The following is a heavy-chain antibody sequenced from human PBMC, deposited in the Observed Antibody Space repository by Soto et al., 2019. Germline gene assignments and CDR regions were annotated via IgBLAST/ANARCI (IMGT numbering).Heavy chain of an antibody. CDR2: INAGDGNT. J-gene: IGHJ4*02. D-gene: IGHD3-10*01. CDR3: ARGSVSSDS. CDR1: GYIFTNYA. Sequence: QVHLVQSGAEVKKPGASVNVSCKASGYIFTNYAIHWVRQAPGQRLEWMGRINAGDGNTRYSQSFQDRVTITRDTSASTAYMQLSSLTSEDSTLYFCARGSVSSDSWGQGTLVTVSS. V-gene: IGHV1-3*01.